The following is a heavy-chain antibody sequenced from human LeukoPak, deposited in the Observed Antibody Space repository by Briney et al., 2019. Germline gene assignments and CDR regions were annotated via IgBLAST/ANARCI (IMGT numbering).Heavy chain of an antibody. D-gene: IGHD6-25*01. J-gene: IGHJ5*02. CDR2: INAGSGNT. CDR1: GYTFTSYA. CDR3: ARDLAATGPPYNWFDP. Sequence: GASVKVSCKASGYTFTSYAMHWVRQAPGQRLEWMGWINAGSGNTKYSQKFQGRVTITRDTSASTAYMELSSLRSEDTAVYYCARDLAATGPPYNWFDPWGQGTLVTVSS. V-gene: IGHV1-3*01.